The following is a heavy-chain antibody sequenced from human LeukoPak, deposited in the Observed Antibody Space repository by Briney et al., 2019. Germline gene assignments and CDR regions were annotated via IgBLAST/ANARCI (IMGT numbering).Heavy chain of an antibody. V-gene: IGHV4-59*08. CDR1: GGSISSYY. CDR3: ARRRNWNDLSHWFDP. CDR2: IYYSGST. Sequence: SETLSLTCTVSGGSISSYYWSWIRQPPGKGLEWIGYIYYSGSTNYNPSLKSRVTISVDTSKYQFSLKLSSVTAADTAVYYCARRRNWNDLSHWFDPWGQGTLVTVSS. D-gene: IGHD1-1*01. J-gene: IGHJ5*02.